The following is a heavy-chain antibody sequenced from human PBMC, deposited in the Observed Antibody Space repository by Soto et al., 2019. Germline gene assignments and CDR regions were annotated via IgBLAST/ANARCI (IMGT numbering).Heavy chain of an antibody. V-gene: IGHV3-48*02. CDR2: MTSDMKTI. CDR1: GFTFSVYS. J-gene: IGHJ4*02. D-gene: IGHD6-19*01. CDR3: ARSVEGHFDY. Sequence: EVQLVESGGGLVQPGGSLRLSCAASGFTFSVYSMNWIRQAPGKGLQWVSYMTSDMKTIHYADSVQGRFTISRDNAKNLVYLQMTILRDEYTAVYYCARSVEGHFDYWGQGALVTVSS.